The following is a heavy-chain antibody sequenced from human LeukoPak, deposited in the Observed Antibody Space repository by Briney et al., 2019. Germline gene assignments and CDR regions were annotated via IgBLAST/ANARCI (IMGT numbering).Heavy chain of an antibody. Sequence: PGGSLRLSCAASGFTFSSYAMHWVRQAPGQGLDWVPFIRYAGSNKYYADSVKDRFTISRANSQNTLYLQMNSLIAEDTPEHYSPRVAGNWNYAYYYMDACGKGTPVTAS. D-gene: IGHD1-1*01. V-gene: IGHV3-30*02. CDR2: IRYAGSNK. CDR1: GFTFSSYA. CDR3: PRVAGNWNYAYYYMDA. J-gene: IGHJ6*03.